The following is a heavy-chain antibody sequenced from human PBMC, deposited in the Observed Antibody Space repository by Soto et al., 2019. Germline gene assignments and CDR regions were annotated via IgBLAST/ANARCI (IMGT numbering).Heavy chain of an antibody. CDR2: IYWDDDK. J-gene: IGHJ4*02. CDR3: AHSLYSRSSFAY. V-gene: IGHV2-5*02. Sequence: SGPTLVNPTQTLTLTCTFSGFSLTTSDVGVGWIRQPPGKALEWLALIYWDDDKRYRPSQKSRLTITKDTSKNQVVLTMTNMDPVDTATYYCAHSLYSRSSFAYWGQGTLVTVSS. D-gene: IGHD6-6*01. CDR1: GFSLTTSDVG.